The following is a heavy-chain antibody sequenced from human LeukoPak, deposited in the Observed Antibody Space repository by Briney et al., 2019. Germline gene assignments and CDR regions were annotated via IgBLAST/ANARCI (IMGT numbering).Heavy chain of an antibody. V-gene: IGHV4-4*07. J-gene: IGHJ6*03. CDR2: IYTSGST. CDR3: ARVNYGSGSYQHYYYMDG. CDR1: SGSISSYY. Sequence: SETLSLTCTVSSGSISSYYWSWIRQPAGKGLEWIGRIYTSGSTNYNPSLKSRVTMSVDTSKNQFSLKLSSVTAADTAVYYCARVNYGSGSYQHYYYMDGWGKGTTVTVFS. D-gene: IGHD3-10*01.